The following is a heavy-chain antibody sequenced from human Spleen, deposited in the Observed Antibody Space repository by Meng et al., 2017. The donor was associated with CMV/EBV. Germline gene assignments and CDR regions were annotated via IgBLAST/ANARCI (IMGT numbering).Heavy chain of an antibody. D-gene: IGHD3-3*01. Sequence: SETLSLTCTVSGGSVSSSTSYWSWIRQPPGKGLEWIGHIYHSGSTNYNPSLKSRVTISVDTSKNQFSLKLSSVTAADTAVYYCARGSKTIFGVVIDYGMDVWGQGTTVTVSS. J-gene: IGHJ6*02. CDR2: IYHSGST. CDR1: GGSVSSSTSY. V-gene: IGHV4-61*01. CDR3: ARGSKTIFGVVIDYGMDV.